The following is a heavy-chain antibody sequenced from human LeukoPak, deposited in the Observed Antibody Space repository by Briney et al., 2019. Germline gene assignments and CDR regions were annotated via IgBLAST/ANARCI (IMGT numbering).Heavy chain of an antibody. J-gene: IGHJ3*02. CDR3: ARGVWVVRGVIGDAFDI. D-gene: IGHD3-10*01. Sequence: GRSLTLACAASGFTFSSFGMHWVRQAPGKGLEWVAVLSYDGSNKYYADSVKGRFTISRDNSKKTLYLQMNSLRTEDTALYYCARGVWVVRGVIGDAFDIWGQGTLVTVAS. CDR1: GFTFSSFG. CDR2: LSYDGSNK. V-gene: IGHV3-30*03.